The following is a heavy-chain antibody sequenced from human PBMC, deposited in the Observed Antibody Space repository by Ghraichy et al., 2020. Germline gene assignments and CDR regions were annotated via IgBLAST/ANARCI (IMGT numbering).Heavy chain of an antibody. CDR3: AKDEKVGATLFDY. Sequence: GGSLRLSCAASGFTFSSYGMHWVRQAPGKGLEWVAVISYDGSNKYYADSVKGRFTISRDNSKNTLYLQMNSLRAEDTAVYYCAKDEKVGATLFDYWGQGTLVTVSS. V-gene: IGHV3-30*18. J-gene: IGHJ4*02. CDR2: ISYDGSNK. D-gene: IGHD1-26*01. CDR1: GFTFSSYG.